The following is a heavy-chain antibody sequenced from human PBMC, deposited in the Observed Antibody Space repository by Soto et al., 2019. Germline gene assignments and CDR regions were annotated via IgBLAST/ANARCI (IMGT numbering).Heavy chain of an antibody. CDR3: ARGGSGTYHV. CDR2: TYYRGNT. D-gene: IGHD3-10*01. J-gene: IGHJ4*02. CDR1: DDSITGGGYF. Sequence: QVQLQESGPGLVKPSQTLTLTCTVSDDSITGGGYFWTWIRHLPGKGLEWLGSTYYRGNTFYNPSLTGRGTISLDPSQRRGSLRVTSVTAAETAIYFCARGGSGTYHVWGQGTLVSVYS. V-gene: IGHV4-31*02.